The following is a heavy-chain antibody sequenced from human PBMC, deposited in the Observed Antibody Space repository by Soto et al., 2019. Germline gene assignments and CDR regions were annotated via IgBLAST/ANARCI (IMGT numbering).Heavy chain of an antibody. Sequence: EVQLVESGGGLVQPGGSLRLSCAASGFTFSSYSMNWVRQAPGKGLEWVSYISSSSSTIYYADSVKGRFTISRDNAKNSLYLQMNSLRAEDTAVYYCARDRHSGDLDPFDYWGQGTLVTVSS. J-gene: IGHJ4*02. CDR2: ISSSSSTI. CDR1: GFTFSSYS. CDR3: ARDRHSGDLDPFDY. D-gene: IGHD6-19*01. V-gene: IGHV3-48*01.